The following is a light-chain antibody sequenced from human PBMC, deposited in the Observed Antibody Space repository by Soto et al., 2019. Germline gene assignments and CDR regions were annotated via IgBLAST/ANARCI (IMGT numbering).Light chain of an antibody. CDR1: LSVFYSSNNQNY. CDR2: WAS. V-gene: IGKV4-1*01. CDR3: QQYYSTLAPT. J-gene: IGKJ4*01. Sequence: DIVMTQSPDSLTVSLGERATINCKSSLSVFYSSNNQNYLAWYQHKPGQPPKLLIYWASTRESGVPDRFSGSGSGTDFTLPISSLQAEDGAVYYCQQYYSTLAPTFGGGTKVEIK.